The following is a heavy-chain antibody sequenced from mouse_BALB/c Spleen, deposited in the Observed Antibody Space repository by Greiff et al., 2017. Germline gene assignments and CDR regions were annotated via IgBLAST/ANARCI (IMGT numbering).Heavy chain of an antibody. V-gene: IGHV1-5*01. Sequence: EVQLQQSGTVLARPGASVKMSCKASGYTFTSYWMHWVKQRPGQGLEWIGAIYPGNSDTSYNQKFKGKAKLTAVTSTSTAYMELSSLTNEDSAVYYCTRGAIYYGNYFYAMDDWGQGTSVTVSS. J-gene: IGHJ4*01. CDR2: IYPGNSDT. CDR1: GYTFTSYW. D-gene: IGHD2-1*01. CDR3: TRGAIYYGNYFYAMDD.